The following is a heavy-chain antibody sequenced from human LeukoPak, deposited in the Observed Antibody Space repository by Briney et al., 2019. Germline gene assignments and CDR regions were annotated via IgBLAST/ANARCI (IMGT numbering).Heavy chain of an antibody. Sequence: GGSLRLSCAASGFFFSTFDIHWVRQAPGKGLQWLTFIHCDGRKKYHADSVKGRFTISRDNSKNTLYLQMNSLRAEDTAVYYCAKSPRGYCSSTSCLHVDYWGQGTLVTVSS. V-gene: IGHV3-30*02. CDR2: IHCDGRKK. D-gene: IGHD2-2*01. CDR3: AKSPRGYCSSTSCLHVDY. J-gene: IGHJ4*02. CDR1: GFFFSTFD.